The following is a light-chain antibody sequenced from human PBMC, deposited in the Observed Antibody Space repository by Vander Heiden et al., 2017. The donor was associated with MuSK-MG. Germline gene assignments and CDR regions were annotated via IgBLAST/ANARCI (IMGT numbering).Light chain of an antibody. CDR1: PSVSSY. Sequence: EIVLTQSPATLSLSPGERATLSCRASPSVSSYLAWYQQKPGQAPRLLIYDASNRAAGIPARFSGSGPGTDFTLTISSLEPEDVGVYYCQQRSNWPLTFGGGTKVEIK. J-gene: IGKJ4*01. CDR3: QQRSNWPLT. V-gene: IGKV3-11*01. CDR2: DAS.